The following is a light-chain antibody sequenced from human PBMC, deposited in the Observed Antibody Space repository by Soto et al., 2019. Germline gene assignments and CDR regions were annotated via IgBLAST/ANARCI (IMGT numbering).Light chain of an antibody. J-gene: IGKJ1*01. CDR2: KAS. CDR3: QVYNSART. V-gene: IGKV1-5*03. CDR1: QSISSW. Sequence: DIQMTQSPSTLSASVGDRVTITCRASQSISSWLAWYKQKPGKAPNLLISKASNLESGVPSRFSDSGSGTEFTLTIRSLKPEDVATDYCQVYNSARTFRPVTKVDIK.